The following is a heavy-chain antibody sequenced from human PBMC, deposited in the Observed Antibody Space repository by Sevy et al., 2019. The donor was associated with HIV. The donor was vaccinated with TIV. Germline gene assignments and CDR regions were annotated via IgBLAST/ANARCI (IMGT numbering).Heavy chain of an antibody. Sequence: GESLKISCKGSGYSFTSYWIGWVRQMPGKGLEWMGIIYPGDSDTRYSPSFQGQVTISADNSINTAFLHWNSLKASDTAMYYCARSHQDSSGWSFDYWGQGTLVTVSS. D-gene: IGHD6-19*01. V-gene: IGHV5-51*01. CDR1: GYSFTSYW. J-gene: IGHJ4*02. CDR2: IYPGDSDT. CDR3: ARSHQDSSGWSFDY.